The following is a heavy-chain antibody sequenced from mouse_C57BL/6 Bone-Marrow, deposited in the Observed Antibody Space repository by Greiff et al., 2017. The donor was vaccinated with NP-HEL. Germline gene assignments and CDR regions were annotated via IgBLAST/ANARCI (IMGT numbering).Heavy chain of an antibody. CDR1: GYTFTDYE. CDR3: TTPYDGSSYYAMDY. V-gene: IGHV1-15*01. D-gene: IGHD1-1*01. CDR2: IDPETGGT. Sequence: QVQLQQSGAELVRPGASVTLSCKASGYTFTDYEMHWVKQTPVHGLEWIGAIDPETGGTAYNQKFKGKAILTADKSSSTAYMELRSLTSEDSAVYYCTTPYDGSSYYAMDYWGQGTSVTVSS. J-gene: IGHJ4*01.